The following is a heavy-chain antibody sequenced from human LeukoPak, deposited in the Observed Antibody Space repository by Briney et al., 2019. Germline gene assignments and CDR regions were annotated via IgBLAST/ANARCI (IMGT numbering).Heavy chain of an antibody. CDR2: IIPIFGTA. D-gene: IGHD2-2*01. J-gene: IGHJ4*02. Sequence: SVKVSCKASGGTFSSYAISWVRQAPGQGLVWMGGIIPIFGTANYAQKFQGRVTITTDESTSTAYMELSSLRSEDTAVYYCARGEPHGDQLLLGYWGQGTLVTVSS. CDR1: GGTFSSYA. V-gene: IGHV1-69*05. CDR3: ARGEPHGDQLLLGY.